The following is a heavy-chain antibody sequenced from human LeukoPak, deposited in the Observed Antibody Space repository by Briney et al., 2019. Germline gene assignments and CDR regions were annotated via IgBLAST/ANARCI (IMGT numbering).Heavy chain of an antibody. J-gene: IGHJ4*02. CDR3: ARSLIGIDDY. V-gene: IGHV3-74*03. Sequence: GGSLRLSCAASGFTFRNHWMHWVRQAPGKGLVWVSRINTDGSTTTYADSEKGRFTVSRDNAKNTLYLQMNSLRAEDTAVYYCARSLIGIDDYWGQGSLVTVSS. CDR2: INTDGSTT. D-gene: IGHD1-20*01. CDR1: GFTFRNHW.